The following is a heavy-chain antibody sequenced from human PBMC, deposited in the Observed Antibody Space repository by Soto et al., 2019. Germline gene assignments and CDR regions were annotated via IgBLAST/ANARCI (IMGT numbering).Heavy chain of an antibody. Sequence: SDSLSLTCTVPGGSISSIRYYWGVSRQPPGKGLEWIGSIYYSGSTYYNPSLKSRVTISVDTSKNQFSLKLSSVTAADTAVYYCARRLYYDSSGFEGGGMDVWGQGTTVT. CDR1: GGSISSIRYY. CDR2: IYYSGST. D-gene: IGHD3-22*01. V-gene: IGHV4-39*01. CDR3: ARRLYYDSSGFEGGGMDV. J-gene: IGHJ6*02.